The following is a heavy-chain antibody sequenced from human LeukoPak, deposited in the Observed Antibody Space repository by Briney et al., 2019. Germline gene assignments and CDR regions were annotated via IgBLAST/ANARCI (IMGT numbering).Heavy chain of an antibody. J-gene: IGHJ4*02. CDR1: GGSLSGNY. CDR3: AREYGTSSRCYKEGFDY. D-gene: IGHD1-1*01. CDR2: IHHSGVS. Sequence: PSETLSPTCSVSGGSLSGNYWNWFRPAPGQGLEWFGYIHHSGVSAYNPSLKSRVTMSADRTKKQFSLSLTSLTAADAAVYYCAREYGTSSRCYKEGFDYWGQGTLSIVSS. V-gene: IGHV4-59*12.